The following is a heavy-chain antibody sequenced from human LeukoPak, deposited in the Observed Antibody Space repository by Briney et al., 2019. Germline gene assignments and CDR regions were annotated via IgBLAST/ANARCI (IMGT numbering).Heavy chain of an antibody. Sequence: GASVKVSCKASGYTFTSYGISWVGQAPGQGLEWMGWISAYNGNTNYAQKLQGRVTMTTDTSTSTAYMELRSLRSDDTAVYYCARDRGGGYYSNWFDPWGQGTLVTVSS. CDR3: ARDRGGGYYSNWFDP. J-gene: IGHJ5*02. CDR2: ISAYNGNT. V-gene: IGHV1-18*01. CDR1: GYTFTSYG. D-gene: IGHD1-26*01.